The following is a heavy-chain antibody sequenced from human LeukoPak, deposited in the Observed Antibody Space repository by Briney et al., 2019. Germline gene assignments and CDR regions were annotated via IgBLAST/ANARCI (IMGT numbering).Heavy chain of an antibody. CDR2: IYYSGST. CDR3: ARGEDITMIVVVTYHDAFDI. Sequence: SETLSPTCTVSGGSISSYYWSWIRQPPGKGLEYIGYIYYSGSTNYNPSLKSRVTISVDTSKNQFSLKLSSVTAADTAVYYCARGEDITMIVVVTYHDAFDIWGQGTMVTVSS. D-gene: IGHD3-22*01. V-gene: IGHV4-59*12. CDR1: GGSISSYY. J-gene: IGHJ3*02.